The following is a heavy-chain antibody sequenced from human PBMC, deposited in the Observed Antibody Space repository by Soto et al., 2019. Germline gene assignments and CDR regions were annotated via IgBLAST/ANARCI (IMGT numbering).Heavy chain of an antibody. D-gene: IGHD4-17*01. CDR3: ARDYGDFPAFDY. Sequence: ASLKVSCKASGYTFTSYAMHWVRQAPGQRLEWMGWINAGNGNTKYSQKFQGRVTITRDTSASTAYMELSSLRSEDTAVYYCARDYGDFPAFDYWGQGTLVTVSS. CDR1: GYTFTSYA. J-gene: IGHJ4*02. V-gene: IGHV1-3*01. CDR2: INAGNGNT.